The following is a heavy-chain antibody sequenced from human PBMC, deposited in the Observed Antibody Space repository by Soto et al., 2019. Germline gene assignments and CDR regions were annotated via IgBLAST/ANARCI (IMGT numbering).Heavy chain of an antibody. J-gene: IGHJ6*02. CDR1: GGTFSSYA. CDR2: IIPIFGTA. Sequence: QVQLVQSGAEVKKPGSSVKVSCKASGGTFSSYAISWVRQAPGQGLEWMGGIIPIFGTANYAQKFQGRVTITADESTSTAYMELSSLRSEATAVYYCARVQVAARRYLGGDYYYGMDVWGQGTTVTVSS. CDR3: ARVQVAARRYLGGDYYYGMDV. V-gene: IGHV1-69*01. D-gene: IGHD6-6*01.